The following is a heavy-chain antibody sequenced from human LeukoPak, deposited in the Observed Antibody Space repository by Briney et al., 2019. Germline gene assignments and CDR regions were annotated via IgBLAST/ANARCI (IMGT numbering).Heavy chain of an antibody. CDR2: ISGSGGST. CDR3: ARDVAYGDYGLDY. Sequence: GGSLRLSCAASGFTFSSYAMSWVRQAPGKGLEWVSAISGSGGSTYYADSVKGRFTISRDNSENTLYLQMNSLRVEDTAVYYCARDVAYGDYGLDYWGQGTPVTVSS. J-gene: IGHJ4*02. CDR1: GFTFSSYA. V-gene: IGHV3-23*01. D-gene: IGHD4-17*01.